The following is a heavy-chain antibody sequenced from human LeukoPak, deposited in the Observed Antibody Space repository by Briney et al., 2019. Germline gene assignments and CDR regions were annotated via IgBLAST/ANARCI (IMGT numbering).Heavy chain of an antibody. CDR1: GYSITTNYY. CDR3: VTPRSGEVIDMAG. Sequence: SETLSLTCTVSGYSITTNYYWAWIRQSPGTGLEWIGSVYHNGETYYNPSLKSRVIISVDTSKNEFSLRLTSVTAADTAVYYCVTPRSGEVIDMAGWGKGTTVIVSS. V-gene: IGHV4-38-2*02. J-gene: IGHJ6*03. D-gene: IGHD3-16*01. CDR2: VYHNGET.